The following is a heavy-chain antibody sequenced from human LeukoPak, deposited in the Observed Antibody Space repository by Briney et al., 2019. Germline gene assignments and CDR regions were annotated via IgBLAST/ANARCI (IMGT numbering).Heavy chain of an antibody. CDR1: GGSVSSGSYY. J-gene: IGHJ5*02. Sequence: SETLSLTCTVSGGSVSSGSYYWSWIRQPPGKGLEWIGYNHNTEGTNYNPSLRSRVSISVDTSKNQFSLRLTSMTAADTAVYFCARNYASGSGGWFDPWGQGTLVTVSS. CDR3: ARNYASGSGGWFDP. V-gene: IGHV4-61*01. CDR2: NHNTEGT. D-gene: IGHD3-10*01.